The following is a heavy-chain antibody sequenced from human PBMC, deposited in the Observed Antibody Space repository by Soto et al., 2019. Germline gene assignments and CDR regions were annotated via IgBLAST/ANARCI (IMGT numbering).Heavy chain of an antibody. CDR3: ARHPYDSSGYIDY. V-gene: IGHV4-39*01. CDR2: IYYSGST. Sequence: SETLSLTCTVSGGSISSGGYYWSWIRQHPGKGLEWIGYIYYSGSTYYNPSLKSRVTISVDTSKNQFSLKLSSVTAADTAVYYCARHPYDSSGYIDYWGQGTLVTVSS. J-gene: IGHJ4*02. D-gene: IGHD3-22*01. CDR1: GGSISSGGYY.